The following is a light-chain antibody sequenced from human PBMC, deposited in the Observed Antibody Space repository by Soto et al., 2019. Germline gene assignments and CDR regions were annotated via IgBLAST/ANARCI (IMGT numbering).Light chain of an antibody. Sequence: NIQMTQSPSAMSASVGDRVTITCRARQDISNYLAWFQQKPGRVPKHLIYAASSLQSGVPSRFSGSGSGTEFTLTISSLQPEDFATYYCLQHNSYPYTFGQGTKLEIK. J-gene: IGKJ2*01. CDR1: QDISNY. CDR3: LQHNSYPYT. CDR2: AAS. V-gene: IGKV1D-17*01.